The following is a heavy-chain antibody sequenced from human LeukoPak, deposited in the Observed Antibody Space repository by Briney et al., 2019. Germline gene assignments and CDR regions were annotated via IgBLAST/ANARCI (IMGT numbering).Heavy chain of an antibody. Sequence: TSETLSLTCAVYGGSFSGYYWSWIRQPPGKGLEWIGYIYYSGSTNYNPSLKSRVTISVDTSKNQFSLKLSSVTAADTAVYYCARDSTYYYYGMDVWGQGTTVTVSS. D-gene: IGHD5/OR15-5a*01. V-gene: IGHV4-59*12. J-gene: IGHJ6*02. CDR3: ARDSTYYYYGMDV. CDR2: IYYSGST. CDR1: GGSFSGYY.